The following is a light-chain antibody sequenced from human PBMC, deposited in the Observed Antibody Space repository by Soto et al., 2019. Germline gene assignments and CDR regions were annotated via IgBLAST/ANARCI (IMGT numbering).Light chain of an antibody. V-gene: IGLV2-14*01. CDR2: EVS. CDR3: GSYTTIKNFV. CDR1: GSDVGGYNF. Sequence: QSVLTQPASVSGSPGQSITISCTGTGSDVGGYNFVSWYQQHPGNAPKLMIYEVSNRPSGVSYRFSGSKSGNTASLTISGLQAEDEADYYCGSYTTIKNFVFGTGTKVTVL. J-gene: IGLJ1*01.